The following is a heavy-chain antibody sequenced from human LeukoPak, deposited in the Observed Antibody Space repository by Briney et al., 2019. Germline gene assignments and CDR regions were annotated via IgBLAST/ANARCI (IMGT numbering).Heavy chain of an antibody. D-gene: IGHD5-24*01. CDR1: GFTFSSYA. J-gene: IGHJ4*02. Sequence: GGSLRLSCAASGFTFSSYAMHWVRQAPGKGLEWVAVISYDGSNKYYADSVKGRFTISRDNSKNTLYLQMNSLRAEDTAVYYCARLEMASYYFDYWGQGTLVTVSS. V-gene: IGHV3-30-3*01. CDR3: ARLEMASYYFDY. CDR2: ISYDGSNK.